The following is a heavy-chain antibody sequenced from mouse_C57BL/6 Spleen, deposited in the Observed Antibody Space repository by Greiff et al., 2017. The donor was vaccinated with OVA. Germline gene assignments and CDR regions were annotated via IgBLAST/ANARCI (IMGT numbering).Heavy chain of an antibody. CDR3: ARSELDYFDY. D-gene: IGHD4-1*01. Sequence: QVQLQQSGPGLVQPSQSLSITCTVSGFSLTSSGVHWVRQSPGKGLEWLGVIWSGGSTDYNAAFISRLSISKDNSKSQVFVKMNSLQADDTAIYYCARSELDYFDYWGQGTTLTVSS. CDR2: IWSGGST. CDR1: GFSLTSSG. J-gene: IGHJ2*01. V-gene: IGHV2-2*01.